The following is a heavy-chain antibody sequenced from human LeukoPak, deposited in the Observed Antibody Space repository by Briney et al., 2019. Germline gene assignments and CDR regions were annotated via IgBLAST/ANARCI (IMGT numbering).Heavy chain of an antibody. Sequence: SETLSLTCTVSGGSVSSGSYYWSWIRQPPGKGLEWIGYIYYSGSTNYNPSLKSRVTISVDTSKNQFSLKLSSVTAADTAVYYCARDTRSSGLHWGQGTLVTASS. J-gene: IGHJ4*02. V-gene: IGHV4-61*01. D-gene: IGHD3-22*01. CDR2: IYYSGST. CDR3: ARDTRSSGLH. CDR1: GGSVSSGSYY.